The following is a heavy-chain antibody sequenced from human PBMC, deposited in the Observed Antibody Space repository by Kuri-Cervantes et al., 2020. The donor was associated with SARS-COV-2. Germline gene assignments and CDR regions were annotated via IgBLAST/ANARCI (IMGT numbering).Heavy chain of an antibody. Sequence: GGSLRLSCAASRFTFSSYAMSWVRQAPGKGLEWVSAISGSGGNTYYAASVKGRFTISRDNSKNTLFLQMNSLRAEDTAVYYCAKIRWDYGTRYYYGMDVWGQGTTVTVSS. CDR2: ISGSGGNT. V-gene: IGHV3-23*01. CDR1: RFTFSSYA. D-gene: IGHD4-17*01. CDR3: AKIRWDYGTRYYYGMDV. J-gene: IGHJ6*02.